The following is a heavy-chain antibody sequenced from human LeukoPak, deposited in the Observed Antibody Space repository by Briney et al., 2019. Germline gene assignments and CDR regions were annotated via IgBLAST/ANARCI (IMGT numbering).Heavy chain of an antibody. CDR1: GFTFSSYS. Sequence: GGSLRLSCAASGFTFSSYSMNWVRQAPGKGLEWVSYISSSSSTIYYADSVKGRFTISRDNAKNSLYLQMNSLRAEDTAVYYCARDRVVVAATVVVGLSWYFDLWGRGTLVTVSS. J-gene: IGHJ2*01. D-gene: IGHD2-15*01. CDR3: ARDRVVVAATVVVGLSWYFDL. CDR2: ISSSSSTI. V-gene: IGHV3-48*04.